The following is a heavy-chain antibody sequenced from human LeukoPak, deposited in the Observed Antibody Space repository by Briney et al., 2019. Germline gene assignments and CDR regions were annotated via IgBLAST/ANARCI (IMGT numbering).Heavy chain of an antibody. CDR3: ARLDSSGYYYY. CDR1: GGSISSYY. Sequence: PSETLSLTCTVSGGSISSYYWSWIRQPPGKGLEWIGYIYYTGTTNYNPSLNSRVTISVDTSKNQFSLKLSSVTAADTAVYYCARLDSSGYYYYWGQGTLVTVSS. J-gene: IGHJ4*02. V-gene: IGHV4-59*01. D-gene: IGHD3-22*01. CDR2: IYYTGTT.